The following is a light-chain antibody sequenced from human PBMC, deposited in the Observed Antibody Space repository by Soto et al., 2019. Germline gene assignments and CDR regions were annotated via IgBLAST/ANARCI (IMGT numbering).Light chain of an antibody. CDR1: QGISHC. V-gene: IGKV1-27*01. CDR3: QNYNSFSQCT. J-gene: IGKJ3*01. Sequence: DIQMTQSPSSLSASVGDRVTITCRASQGISHCLAWYQQKPGKVPKLLIYGASALQSGVPSRYSGSGFGTDFTLTISSLQPEDVATYYCQNYNSFSQCTFGPGTKVDI. CDR2: GAS.